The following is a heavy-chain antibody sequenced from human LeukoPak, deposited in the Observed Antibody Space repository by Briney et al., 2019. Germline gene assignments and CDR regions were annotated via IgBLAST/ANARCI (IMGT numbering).Heavy chain of an antibody. J-gene: IGHJ4*02. CDR1: GFTFSSYA. D-gene: IGHD3-10*01. CDR2: ISGSGGST. V-gene: IGHV3-23*01. Sequence: GGSLRLSCAASGFTFSSYAMSWVRQAPGKGLEWVSAISGSGGSTYYAGSVKGRFTISRDNSKNTLCLQMNSLRAEDTAVYYCAKVMGPLWFGESPRSFDYWGQGTLVTVSS. CDR3: AKVMGPLWFGESPRSFDY.